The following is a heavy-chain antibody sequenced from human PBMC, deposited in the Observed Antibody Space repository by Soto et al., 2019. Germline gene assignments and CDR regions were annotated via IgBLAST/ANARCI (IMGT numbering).Heavy chain of an antibody. J-gene: IGHJ5*02. D-gene: IGHD1-20*01. CDR2: VYSSGST. CDR3: ARRAGVAVTGSLDNWLDP. Sequence: PSETLSLTCTVSGDSITSYNWNWLRQPPGKALEWIGYVYSSGSTNYNPSLKSRVTISVDTSRNQFSLKVNSVTAADTAMYYCARRAGVAVTGSLDNWLDPWGQGILVTVSS. V-gene: IGHV4-59*01. CDR1: GDSITSYN.